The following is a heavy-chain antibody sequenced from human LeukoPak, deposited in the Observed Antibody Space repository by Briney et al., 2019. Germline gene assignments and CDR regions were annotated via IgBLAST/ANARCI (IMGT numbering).Heavy chain of an antibody. CDR2: ISYDGSNK. J-gene: IGHJ4*02. CDR1: GFTFSSYA. V-gene: IGHV3-30-3*01. D-gene: IGHD3-10*01. Sequence: GRSLRLSCAASGFTFSSYAMHWVRQAPGKGLEWVAVISYDGSNKYYADSVRGRFTISRDNSKNTLYLQMNSLRAEDTAVYYCARDKAGITMVPTHQLDYWGQGTLVTVSS. CDR3: ARDKAGITMVPTHQLDY.